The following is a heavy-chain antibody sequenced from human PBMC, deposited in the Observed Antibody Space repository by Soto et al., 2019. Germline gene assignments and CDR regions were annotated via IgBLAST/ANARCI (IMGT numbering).Heavy chain of an antibody. Sequence: SQTLSLTFAISGDSVSSNSAAWNWTRQSPSRGLEWLGRTYYRSKWYNDYAVSVKSRITINPDTSKNQFSLQLNSVTPEDTAVYFCARTLSSSAENWFDPWGQGTQVTVSS. CDR2: TYYRSKWYN. CDR3: ARTLSSSAENWFDP. V-gene: IGHV6-1*01. D-gene: IGHD6-6*01. CDR1: GDSVSSNSAA. J-gene: IGHJ5*02.